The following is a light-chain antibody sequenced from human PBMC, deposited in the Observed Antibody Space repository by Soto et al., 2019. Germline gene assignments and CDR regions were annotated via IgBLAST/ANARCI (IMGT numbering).Light chain of an antibody. J-gene: IGKJ4*01. CDR2: KAF. CDR3: QHYDTYPLT. V-gene: IGKV1-5*03. CDR1: KRVSRG. Sequence: DIQMTQSPSTLPAPVVARAPTICGAGKRVSRGLAWYQKRPGKAPKLLIYKAFSLESGVPSRFGGSGSGTEFTLTISSLQPDDFATYYCQHYDTYPLTFGGGTKVEIK.